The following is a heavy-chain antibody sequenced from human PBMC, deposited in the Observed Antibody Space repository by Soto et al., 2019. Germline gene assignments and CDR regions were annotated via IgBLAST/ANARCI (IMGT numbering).Heavy chain of an antibody. Sequence: GGFLRLSCAASGFTFRNSWMHWVRQAPGKGLVWVSRINNDGTNTDYADSVKGRFTISRDNAKNTVYLQVNNLRAEDTAVYYCARDVSWRGELSWGQGTLVTVSS. CDR3: ARDVSWRGELS. D-gene: IGHD1-7*01. V-gene: IGHV3-74*01. CDR2: INNDGTNT. J-gene: IGHJ5*01. CDR1: GFTFRNSW.